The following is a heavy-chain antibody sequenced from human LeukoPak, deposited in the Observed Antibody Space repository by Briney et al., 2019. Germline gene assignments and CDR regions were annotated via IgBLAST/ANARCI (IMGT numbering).Heavy chain of an antibody. J-gene: IGHJ1*01. D-gene: IGHD6-13*01. CDR1: GGSISSYY. CDR2: IYYSGST. CDR3: ARAPAGYEYFQH. V-gene: IGHV4-59*01. Sequence: PSETLSLTCTVSGGSISSYYWGWIRQPPGKGLEWIGYIYYSGSTNYNPSLKSRVTISVDTSKNQFSLKLSSVTAADTAVYYCARAPAGYEYFQHWGQGTLVTVSS.